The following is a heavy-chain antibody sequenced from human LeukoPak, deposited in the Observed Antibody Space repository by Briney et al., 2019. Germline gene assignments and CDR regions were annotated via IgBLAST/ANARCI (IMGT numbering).Heavy chain of an antibody. Sequence: GGSLRLSCAASGFTFSSYGMHWVRQAPGKGLEWVAFIRYDGSNKYYADSVKGRFTISRDNSKNTLYLQMNSPRAEDTAVYYCAKDPSGQWLVGFDYWGQGTLVTVSS. CDR1: GFTFSSYG. CDR2: IRYDGSNK. CDR3: AKDPSGQWLVGFDY. J-gene: IGHJ4*02. V-gene: IGHV3-30*02. D-gene: IGHD6-19*01.